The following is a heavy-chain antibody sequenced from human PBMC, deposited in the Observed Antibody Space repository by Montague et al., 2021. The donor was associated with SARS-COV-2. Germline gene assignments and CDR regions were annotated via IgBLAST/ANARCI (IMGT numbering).Heavy chain of an antibody. Sequence: SETLSLTCTVSGGSISSPDYYWGWLRQSPGKGLECIGSISYTGRTYYNPSLRSRVSFSMATSNNHFSLRLSSVTVADTAVYFCATQLPSYCATNKCYPYYFDGWGQGALVTVSS. CDR3: ATQLPSYCATNKCYPYYFDG. CDR2: ISYTGRT. D-gene: IGHD2-8*01. J-gene: IGHJ4*02. CDR1: GGSISSPDYY. V-gene: IGHV4-39*01.